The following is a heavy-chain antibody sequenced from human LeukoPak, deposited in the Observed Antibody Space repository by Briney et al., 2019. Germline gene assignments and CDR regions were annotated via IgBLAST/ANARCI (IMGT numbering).Heavy chain of an antibody. CDR2: IKHDGSER. V-gene: IGHV3-7*04. D-gene: IGHD6-13*01. J-gene: IGHJ3*01. CDR3: VRESSRDL. Sequence: SGGSLRLSCAASGITFGSYWMSWVRQAPGKGLEWVANIKHDGSERYYVDSVKGRFTISRVNAKNSLNLQMNSLRPKDTAVYYCVRESSRDLWGQGTMVTVSS. CDR1: GITFGSYW.